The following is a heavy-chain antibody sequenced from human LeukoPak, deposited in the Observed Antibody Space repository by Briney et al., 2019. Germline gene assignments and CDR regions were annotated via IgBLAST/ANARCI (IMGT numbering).Heavy chain of an antibody. V-gene: IGHV3-15*01. CDR2: IKSKSDGGTT. CDR1: GFTVSNAW. Sequence: PGGSLRLSCAASGFTVSNAWMNWVRQAPGKGLEWVALIKSKSDGGTTDYAAPVKGRFTISRDDSKNTLNLQMNSLKTEDTAVYHCTVQVVPSDNWFDPWGQGTLVTVSS. D-gene: IGHD2-8*02. J-gene: IGHJ5*02. CDR3: TVQVVPSDNWFDP.